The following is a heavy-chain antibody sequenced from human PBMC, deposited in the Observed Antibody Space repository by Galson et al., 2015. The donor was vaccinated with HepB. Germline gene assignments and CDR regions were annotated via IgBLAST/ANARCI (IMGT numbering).Heavy chain of an antibody. J-gene: IGHJ4*02. CDR1: GFTFSSYG. V-gene: IGHV3-33*01. D-gene: IGHD1-26*01. CDR2: IWYDGSNK. Sequence: SLRLSCAASGFTFSSYGMHWVRQAPGKGLEWVAVIWYDGSNKYYADSVKGRFTISRDNSKNTLYLQMNSLRAEDTAVYYCARTLSEVGAPDYWGQGTLVTVSS. CDR3: ARTLSEVGAPDY.